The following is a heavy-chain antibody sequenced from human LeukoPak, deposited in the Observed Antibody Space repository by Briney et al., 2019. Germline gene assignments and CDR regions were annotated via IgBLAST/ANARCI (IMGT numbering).Heavy chain of an antibody. V-gene: IGHV5-10-1*01. CDR1: GXSFTTYW. CDR2: IDPSDSYT. Sequence: GESLKISFKGSGXSFTTYWITWVRQMPGKGMEWMGTIDPSDSYTNYSPSFQGHVSISVDKSISTAYLQWSSLKASDTAMYYCARHLYGSVTYNVDYWGQGTLVTVSS. J-gene: IGHJ4*02. CDR3: ARHLYGSVTYNVDY. D-gene: IGHD3-10*01.